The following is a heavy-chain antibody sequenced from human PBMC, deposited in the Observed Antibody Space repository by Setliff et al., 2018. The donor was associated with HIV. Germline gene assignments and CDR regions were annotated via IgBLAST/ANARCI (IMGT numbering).Heavy chain of an antibody. V-gene: IGHV1-69*13. CDR1: GDSFSNHA. D-gene: IGHD2-15*01. CDR3: ATDPQKGGYYYYYMDV. Sequence: SVKVSCKASGDSFSNHAISWVRQAPGQGLEWMGQIVPIFGTPSYAQKFQGRVTITADESTNTAFMELGSLRSDDTAVYYCATDPQKGGYYYYYMDVWGKGTTVTVSS. CDR2: IVPIFGTP. J-gene: IGHJ6*03.